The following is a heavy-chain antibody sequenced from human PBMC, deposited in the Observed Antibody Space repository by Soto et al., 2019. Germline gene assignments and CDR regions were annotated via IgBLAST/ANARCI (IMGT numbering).Heavy chain of an antibody. CDR2: IYYSGST. V-gene: IGHV4-59*08. CDR3: ARFFLPGGNMDV. D-gene: IGHD2-15*01. Sequence: SETLSLTCTVSGGSMSRYYWSWIRQPPGKGLEWIGYIYYSGSTNYNPSLKGRVTISVDTSKNQFSLKLSSVTAADTAVYYCARFFLPGGNMDVWGKGTTVTVSS. CDR1: GGSMSRYY. J-gene: IGHJ6*03.